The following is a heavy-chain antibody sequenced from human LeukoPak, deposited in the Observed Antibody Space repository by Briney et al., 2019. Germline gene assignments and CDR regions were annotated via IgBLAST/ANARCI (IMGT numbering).Heavy chain of an antibody. D-gene: IGHD6-25*01. J-gene: IGHJ4*02. CDR1: GFTFSSYW. Sequence: GGSLRLSCAASGFTFSSYWMSWVRQAPGKGLEWVANLKQDGSEKYYVDSVKGRFTISRDNAKNSLYLQMNSLRAEDTAVYYCARGSKPRYGSGTNFDYWGQGTLVTVSS. CDR2: LKQDGSEK. V-gene: IGHV3-7*05. CDR3: ARGSKPRYGSGTNFDY.